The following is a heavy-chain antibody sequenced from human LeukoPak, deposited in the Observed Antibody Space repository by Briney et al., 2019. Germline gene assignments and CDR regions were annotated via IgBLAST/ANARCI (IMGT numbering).Heavy chain of an antibody. CDR3: ANGVLWFGELVS. D-gene: IGHD3-10*01. Sequence: SETLSLTCTVSGGSISSGDYYWSWIRQPPGKGLEWIGYIYYSGSTYYNPSLKSRVTISVDTSKNQFSLKLNSVTAADTAVYYCANGVLWFGELVSWGQGTLVTVSS. V-gene: IGHV4-30-4*08. J-gene: IGHJ5*02. CDR1: GGSISSGDYY. CDR2: IYYSGST.